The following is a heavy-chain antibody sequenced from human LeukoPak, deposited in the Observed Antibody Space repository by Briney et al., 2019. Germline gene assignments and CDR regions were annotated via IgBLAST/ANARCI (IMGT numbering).Heavy chain of an antibody. CDR2: IYSGGST. CDR3: AKDVRGGCSGANCYY. D-gene: IGHD2-15*01. CDR1: GFTVSSNY. J-gene: IGHJ4*02. Sequence: PGGPLRLSCAASGFTVSSNYMSWVRQAPGKGLEWVSVIYSGGSTYYADSVKGRFTISRDNSKNTVYLQMNSLRVEDTAVYYCAKDVRGGCSGANCYYWGQGTLVTVSS. V-gene: IGHV3-53*01.